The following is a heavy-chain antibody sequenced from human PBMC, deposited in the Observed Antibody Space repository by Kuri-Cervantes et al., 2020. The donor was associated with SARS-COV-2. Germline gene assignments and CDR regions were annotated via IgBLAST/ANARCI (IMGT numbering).Heavy chain of an antibody. D-gene: IGHD4-11*01. J-gene: IGHJ6*03. CDR3: ARQTTVIYYYMDV. V-gene: IGHV4-39*01. Sequence: SETLSLTCTVSGGSISSGGYYWSWIRQHPGKGLEWIGSIYYSGSTYYNPSLKSRVTISVDTSKNQFSLKLSSVTAADTAVYYCARQTTVIYYYMDVWGKGTTVTVSS. CDR2: IYYSGST. CDR1: GGSISSGGYY.